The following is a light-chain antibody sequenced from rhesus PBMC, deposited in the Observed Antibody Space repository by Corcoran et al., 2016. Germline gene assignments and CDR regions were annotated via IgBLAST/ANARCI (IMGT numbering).Light chain of an antibody. J-gene: IGKJ2*01. Sequence: DVVMTQSQLSLPVTPGQPASISCRSSQSPLHSNGTTHLGGFLQKPGNPPRRLIYKVFNRDFGVPDRFSGGGAGTDFTLKISRGEAEDVGVYYCMQGTHWPYSFGQGTKVEIK. V-gene: IGKV2-58*03. CDR2: KVF. CDR3: MQGTHWPYS. CDR1: QSPLHSNGTTH.